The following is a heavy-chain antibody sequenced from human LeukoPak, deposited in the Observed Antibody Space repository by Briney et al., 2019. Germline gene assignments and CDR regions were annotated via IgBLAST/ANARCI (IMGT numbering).Heavy chain of an antibody. CDR3: ARDWGDYGVYVVP. Sequence: WGSLRLPCAASGFTFSSYSMNWVHQAPGKGLEWVSSISSNSRYIYYADSVKGRFTISRDNAKNSLYLQMNSLRAEDTAVYYCARDWGDYGVYVVPWGQGTLVTVSS. CDR2: ISSNSRYI. D-gene: IGHD4-17*01. J-gene: IGHJ5*02. V-gene: IGHV3-21*01. CDR1: GFTFSSYS.